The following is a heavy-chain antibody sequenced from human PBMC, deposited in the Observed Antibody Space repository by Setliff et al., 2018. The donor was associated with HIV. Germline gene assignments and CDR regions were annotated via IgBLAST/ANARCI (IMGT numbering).Heavy chain of an antibody. D-gene: IGHD2-8*01. CDR2: IYYSGST. V-gene: IGHV4-39*01. Sequence: SETLSLTCTVSGGSISSSSYYWGWIRQPPGKGLEWIGSIYYSGSTYYNPSLKSRVTISVDTSKNQFALKLRTVTAADTAVYYCTRHYCRSYWTNGVCLDYWGEGTLVTVSS. CDR3: TRHYCRSYWTNGVCLDY. CDR1: GGSISSSSYY. J-gene: IGHJ4*02.